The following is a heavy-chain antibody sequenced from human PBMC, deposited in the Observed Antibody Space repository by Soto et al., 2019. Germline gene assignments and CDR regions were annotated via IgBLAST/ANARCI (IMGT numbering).Heavy chain of an antibody. CDR3: AKYIVLMVSPFDP. CDR1: GFTFSSYA. J-gene: IGHJ5*02. CDR2: ISGSGGST. Sequence: LRRSCAASGFTFSSYAMSWVRQAPGKGLEWVSAISGSGGSTYYADSVKGRFTISRDNSKNTLYLQMNSLRAEDTAVYYCAKYIVLMVSPFDPWGQGTLVTVSS. V-gene: IGHV3-23*01. D-gene: IGHD2-8*01.